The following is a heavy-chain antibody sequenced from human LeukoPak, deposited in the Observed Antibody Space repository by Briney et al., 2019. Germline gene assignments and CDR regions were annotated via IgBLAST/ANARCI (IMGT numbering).Heavy chain of an antibody. D-gene: IGHD2-15*01. J-gene: IGHJ4*02. CDR1: GFTFGTYG. Sequence: GGSLRLSCAASGFTFGTYGMSWFRQAAGKGLEGVANIKKEGSEKYYLDSVKGQFTISRDNAKTSLSLQMNSLRAEDTAVSYCARAGVHCSGRSCLKAYWGQGTQVTVSS. V-gene: IGHV3-7*03. CDR2: IKKEGSEK. CDR3: ARAGVHCSGRSCLKAY.